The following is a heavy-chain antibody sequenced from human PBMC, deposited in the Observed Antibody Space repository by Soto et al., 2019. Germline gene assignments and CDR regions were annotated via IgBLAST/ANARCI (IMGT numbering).Heavy chain of an antibody. J-gene: IGHJ6*02. Sequence: PGGSLRLSCAASGFTFNNYAMSWVRQAPGKGLEWVSSISRSSQDIYYADSVRGRFTISRDNAKNTLSLQMNSLRDEDTAVYYCVGEPRYYYGLDVWGQGTTVTVSS. V-gene: IGHV3-21*01. D-gene: IGHD3-10*01. CDR2: ISRSSQDI. CDR3: VGEPRYYYGLDV. CDR1: GFTFNNYA.